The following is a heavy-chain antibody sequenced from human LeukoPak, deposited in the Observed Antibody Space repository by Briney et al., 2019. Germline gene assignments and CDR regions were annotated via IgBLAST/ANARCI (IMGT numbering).Heavy chain of an antibody. J-gene: IGHJ6*03. Sequence: SQTLSLTCTVSGGSISRGDYYWSWIRQPPGKGLEWIGYIYYSGSTYYNPSLKSRVTISVDTSKNQFSLKLSSVTAADTAVYYCAGARTGTTPHYYYYYYMDVWGKGTTVTVSS. CDR2: IYYSGST. V-gene: IGHV4-30-4*08. CDR1: GGSISRGDYY. D-gene: IGHD1-7*01. CDR3: AGARTGTTPHYYYYYYMDV.